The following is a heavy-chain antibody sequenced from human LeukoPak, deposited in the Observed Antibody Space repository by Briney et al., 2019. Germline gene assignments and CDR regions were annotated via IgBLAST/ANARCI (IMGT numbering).Heavy chain of an antibody. D-gene: IGHD6-19*01. J-gene: IGHJ4*02. CDR1: GGTFSSYA. CDR2: IIPIFGTA. Sequence: ASVKVSCKASGGTFSSYAISWVRQAPGQGLEWMGGIIPIFGTANYAQKFQGRVTITADESTSTAYMELSSLRSEDTAVYYCARVFSSGWHHIDYWGQGTLVTVSS. V-gene: IGHV1-69*13. CDR3: ARVFSSGWHHIDY.